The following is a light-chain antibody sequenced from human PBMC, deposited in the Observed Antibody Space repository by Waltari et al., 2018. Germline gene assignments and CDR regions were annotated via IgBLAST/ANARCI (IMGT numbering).Light chain of an antibody. CDR3: QQYISYPWT. CDR1: QGIRNY. J-gene: IGKJ1*01. V-gene: IGKV1-16*02. Sequence: DIQMTQSPSSLSASVGDSVTITCRASQGIRNYLAWFQQKPGKAPESLIYAASNLQSGVPSKFSGSGSGTDFTLTISSLQPEDFATYYCQQYISYPWTFGQGTKVELK. CDR2: AAS.